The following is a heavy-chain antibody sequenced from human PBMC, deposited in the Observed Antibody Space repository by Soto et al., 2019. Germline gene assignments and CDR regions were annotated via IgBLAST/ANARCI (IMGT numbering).Heavy chain of an antibody. D-gene: IGHD2-15*01. CDR1: GGSIRNVY. CDR2: IFHSGNA. J-gene: IGHJ4*01. CDR3: ARAHAPTLPFDS. Sequence: SETLSLTCTVSGGSIRNVYWSWIRQAPGKGLEWIGFIFHSGNAKYNPSLKSRVTISVDTSKNQFSLSLDSVTAADTAVYFCARAHAPTLPFDSWGQGTLVTV. V-gene: IGHV4-59*01.